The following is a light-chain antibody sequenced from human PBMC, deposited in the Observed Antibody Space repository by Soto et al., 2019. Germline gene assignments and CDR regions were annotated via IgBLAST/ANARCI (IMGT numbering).Light chain of an antibody. CDR1: SSNIGSNY. Sequence: QSVLIRSPSASGTPGQSVTISCSGSSSNIGSNYIYWYQQLPGTAPKLLIYSNNQRPSGVPDRFSGSKSGTSASLAISGLRSEDEADYYCAAWDDSLSGVLFGGGTK. CDR3: AAWDDSLSGVL. V-gene: IGLV1-47*02. CDR2: SNN. J-gene: IGLJ2*01.